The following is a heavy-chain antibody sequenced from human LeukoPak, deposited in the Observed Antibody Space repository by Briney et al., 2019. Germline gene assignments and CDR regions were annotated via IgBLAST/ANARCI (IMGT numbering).Heavy chain of an antibody. V-gene: IGHV3-23*01. Sequence: GGTLRLSCAGSGFTFRNYAMSWVRQAPGKGLEWVSAISGAGYNTYYADTVKGRFTLSRDNSKNTLYLQMNCLRAEDTAVYYCARARSSYGYGDAFDIWGQGTMVTVSS. J-gene: IGHJ3*02. CDR2: ISGAGYNT. CDR1: GFTFRNYA. CDR3: ARARSSYGYGDAFDI. D-gene: IGHD5-18*01.